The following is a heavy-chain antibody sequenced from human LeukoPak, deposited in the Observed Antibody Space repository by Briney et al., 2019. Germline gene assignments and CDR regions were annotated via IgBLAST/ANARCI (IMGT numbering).Heavy chain of an antibody. CDR3: ARHMYYYDSGSYNYYYYMDV. CDR1: GGSIGSSSYY. CDR2: IYYSGST. D-gene: IGHD3-10*01. Sequence: SETLSLTCTVSGGSIGSSSYYWGWIRQSPGKGLKWIGNIYYSGSTYYNPSLKSRVTISVDTSKNQFSLKLSSVTAADTAVYYCARHMYYYDSGSYNYYYYMDVWGKGTTVTVSS. J-gene: IGHJ6*03. V-gene: IGHV4-39*01.